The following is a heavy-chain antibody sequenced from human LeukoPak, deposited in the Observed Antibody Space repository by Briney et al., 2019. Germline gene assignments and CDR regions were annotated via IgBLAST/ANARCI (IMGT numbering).Heavy chain of an antibody. J-gene: IGHJ3*02. D-gene: IGHD4-17*01. CDR3: ARTPYGDYFGYAFDI. CDR1: GGSFSGYY. Sequence: SSETLSLTCAVYGGSFSGYYWSWIRQPPGKGLEWIGEINHSGSTNYNPSLKSRVTISVDTSKNQFSLKLSSVTAADTAVYYCARTPYGDYFGYAFDIWGQGTMVTVSS. V-gene: IGHV4-34*01. CDR2: INHSGST.